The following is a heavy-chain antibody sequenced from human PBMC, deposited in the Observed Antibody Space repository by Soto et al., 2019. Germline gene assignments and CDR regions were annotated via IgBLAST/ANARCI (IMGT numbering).Heavy chain of an antibody. Sequence: GGSLRLSCAASGFTFSSYSMSWVRQAPGKGLEWVSSISSSSSYIYYADSVKGRFTISRDNAKNSLYLQMNSLRAEDTAVYYCARGIKIAARRHYYYGMDVWGQGTTVTISS. V-gene: IGHV3-21*01. CDR3: ARGIKIAARRHYYYGMDV. J-gene: IGHJ6*02. D-gene: IGHD6-6*01. CDR1: GFTFSSYS. CDR2: ISSSSSYI.